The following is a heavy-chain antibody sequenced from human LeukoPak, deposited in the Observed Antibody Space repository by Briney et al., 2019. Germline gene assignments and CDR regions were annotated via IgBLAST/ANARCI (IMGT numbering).Heavy chain of an antibody. CDR3: AKVKSHSSSSPFDY. CDR1: GFIFTNYF. Sequence: GGSLRLSCAASGFIFTNYFMSWVRQAPGKGLEWVAVISYDGSNKYYADSVKGRFTISRDNSKNTLYLQMNSLRAEDTAVYYCAKVKSHSSSSPFDYWGQGTLVTVSS. CDR2: ISYDGSNK. V-gene: IGHV3-30*18. J-gene: IGHJ4*02. D-gene: IGHD6-13*01.